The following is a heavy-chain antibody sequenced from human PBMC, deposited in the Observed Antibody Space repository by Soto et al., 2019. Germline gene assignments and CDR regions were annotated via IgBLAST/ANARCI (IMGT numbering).Heavy chain of an antibody. V-gene: IGHV1-24*01. CDR1: GYTFTGYY. Sequence: ASVKVSCKASGYTFTGYYMHWVRQAPGKGLEWMGGFDPEDGETIYAQKFQGRVTMTEDTSTDTAYMELSSLRSEDTAVYYCATGDCVCTSCHAYYGMDVWGQGTTVTVSS. CDR2: FDPEDGET. J-gene: IGHJ6*02. CDR3: ATGDCVCTSCHAYYGMDV. D-gene: IGHD2-2*01.